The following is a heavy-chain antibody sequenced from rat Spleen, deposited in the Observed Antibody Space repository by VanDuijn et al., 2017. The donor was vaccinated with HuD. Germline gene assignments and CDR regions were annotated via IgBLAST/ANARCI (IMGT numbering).Heavy chain of an antibody. Sequence: EVQLVESGGGLVQPGRSLKLSCEVSGFTLSDYNMAWVRQAPTKSLEWVASIGTGGGNTFYRDSVKGRFTISRDNAKSTLYLQMDSLGSEDTAIYYCTSRGSNYRNWFANWGQGTLVTVSS. J-gene: IGHJ3*01. CDR1: GFTLSDYN. V-gene: IGHV5S23*01. CDR3: TSRGSNYRNWFAN. CDR2: IGTGGGNT. D-gene: IGHD1-10*01.